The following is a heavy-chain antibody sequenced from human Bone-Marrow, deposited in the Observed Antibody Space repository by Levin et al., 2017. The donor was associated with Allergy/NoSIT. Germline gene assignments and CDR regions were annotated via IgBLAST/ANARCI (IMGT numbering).Heavy chain of an antibody. V-gene: IGHV3-7*01. CDR3: ARVECLPGIAVAGILSGFDY. J-gene: IGHJ4*02. CDR2: IKQDGSEK. CDR1: GFTFSSYW. Sequence: GESLKISCAASGFTFSSYWMSWVRQAPGKGLEWVANIKQDGSEKYYVDSVKGRFTISRDNAKNSLYLQMNSLRAEDTAVYYCARVECLPGIAVAGILSGFDYWGQGTLVTVSS. D-gene: IGHD6-19*01.